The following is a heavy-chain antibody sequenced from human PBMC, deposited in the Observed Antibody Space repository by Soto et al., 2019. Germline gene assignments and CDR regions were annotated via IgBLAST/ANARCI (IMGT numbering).Heavy chain of an antibody. CDR3: ARGDFDWLLYDY. Sequence: GASVKVSCKASGYTFTSYAMHWVRQAPGQRLEWMGWINAGNGNTKYSQKFQGRVTITKDTSASTAYMELSSLRSEDTAVYYCARGDFDWLLYDYWGQGTLVTVSS. J-gene: IGHJ4*02. CDR2: INAGNGNT. CDR1: GYTFTSYA. D-gene: IGHD3-9*01. V-gene: IGHV1-3*01.